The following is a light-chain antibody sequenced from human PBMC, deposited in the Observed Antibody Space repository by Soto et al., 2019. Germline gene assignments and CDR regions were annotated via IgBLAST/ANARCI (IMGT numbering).Light chain of an antibody. Sequence: EIVLSQSPGTLSLSTGERATLSCRASQSVSSSYLAWYQQKPGQAPRLLIYGASSRATGIPDRFSGSGSGTDFTLTISRLEPEDFAAYYCQQYGSSPQTFGQGTKWIS. CDR3: QQYGSSPQT. V-gene: IGKV3-20*01. CDR1: QSVSSSY. J-gene: IGKJ1*01. CDR2: GAS.